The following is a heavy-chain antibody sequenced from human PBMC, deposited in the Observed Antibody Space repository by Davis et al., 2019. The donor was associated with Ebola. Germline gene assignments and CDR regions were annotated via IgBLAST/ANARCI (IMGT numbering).Heavy chain of an antibody. CDR2: SSGSGGDP. J-gene: IGHJ4*02. CDR3: AKDVGTVAGQFDY. CDR1: GFTFSRYA. Sequence: GESLKISCAASGFTFSRYAMTWVRQAPGKGLEWVSRSSGSGGDPHYADSVKGRFTISRDNGKNSLYLQMNSLRAEDTALYYCAKDVGTVAGQFDYWGQGTLVTVSS. V-gene: IGHV3-23*01. D-gene: IGHD6-19*01.